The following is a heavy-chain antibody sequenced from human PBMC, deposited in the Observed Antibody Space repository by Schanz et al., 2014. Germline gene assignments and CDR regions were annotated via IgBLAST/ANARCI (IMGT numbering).Heavy chain of an antibody. V-gene: IGHV3-23*04. D-gene: IGHD3-22*01. CDR1: GFTFSASA. J-gene: IGHJ3*01. CDR2: IVGGGGRT. Sequence: VQLVDSGGGLVKPGGSLRLSCAASGFTFSASAMHWVRQAPGKGLEWVSSIVGGGGRTYYADSVKGRFTISRDNSKNTLYLQMNSLRVEDTGVYYCARGREVVAKIFDVWAKGQWSPSLQ. CDR3: ARGREVVAKIFDV.